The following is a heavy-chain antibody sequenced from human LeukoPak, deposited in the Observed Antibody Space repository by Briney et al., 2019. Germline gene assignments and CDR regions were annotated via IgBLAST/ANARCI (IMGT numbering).Heavy chain of an antibody. CDR3: ARQFGVPYCGRDCSLGGFDI. D-gene: IGHD2-21*02. J-gene: IGHJ3*02. CDR1: GGSISSYY. V-gene: IGHV4-59*08. CDR2: IYYSGST. Sequence: PSETLSLTCTVFGGSISSYYWSWIRQPPGKGLEWIGYIYYSGSTNYNPSLKSRVTISVDTSKNQFSLKLSSVTAADTAIYYCARQFGVPYCGRDCSLGGFDIWGQGTMVTVSS.